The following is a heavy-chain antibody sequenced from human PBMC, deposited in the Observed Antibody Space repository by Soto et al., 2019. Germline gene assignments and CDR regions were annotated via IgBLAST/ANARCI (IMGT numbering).Heavy chain of an antibody. CDR1: GFTFSNAW. D-gene: IGHD1-26*01. J-gene: IGHJ6*02. CDR3: TTNQGDSGNYFRYGMDV. V-gene: IGHV3-15*01. Sequence: EVQLVESGGGLEKPGGSLRLSCAASGFTFSNAWMSWVRQAPGKGLEWVGRIKSKSDAGTTDYAAPVKGRFTISRDDSKNMLYLQMNSLKTEDTAVYYCTTNQGDSGNYFRYGMDVWGQGTTVTVSS. CDR2: IKSKSDAGTT.